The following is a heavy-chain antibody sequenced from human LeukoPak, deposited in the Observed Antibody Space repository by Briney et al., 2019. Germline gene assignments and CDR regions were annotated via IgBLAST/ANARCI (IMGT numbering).Heavy chain of an antibody. Sequence: SQTLSLTCAVSGGSISSGGYSWSWIRQPPGKGLEWIGYIYHSGSTYYNPSLESRVTISVDRSKNQFSLKLSSVTAADTAVYYCARDRRDYYYGMDVWGQGTTVTVSS. CDR1: GGSISSGGYS. J-gene: IGHJ6*02. V-gene: IGHV4-30-2*01. CDR2: IYHSGST. CDR3: ARDRRDYYYGMDV.